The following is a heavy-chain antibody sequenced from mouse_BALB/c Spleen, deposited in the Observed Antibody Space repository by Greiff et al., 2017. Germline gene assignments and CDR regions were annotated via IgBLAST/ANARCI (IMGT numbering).Heavy chain of an antibody. CDR3: AREEVTGTLAY. J-gene: IGHJ3*01. V-gene: IGHV3-6*02. D-gene: IGHD4-1*01. CDR2: ISYDGSN. Sequence: EVKLVESGPGLVKPSQSLSLTCSVTGYSITSGYYWNWIRQFPGNKLEWMGYISYDGSNNYNPSLKNRISITRDTSKNQFFLKLNSVTTEDTATYYCAREEVTGTLAYWGQGTLVTVSA. CDR1: GYSITSGYY.